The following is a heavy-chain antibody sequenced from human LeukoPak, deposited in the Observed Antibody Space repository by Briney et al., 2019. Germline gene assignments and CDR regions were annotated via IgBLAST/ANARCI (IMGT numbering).Heavy chain of an antibody. J-gene: IGHJ4*02. CDR1: VFTFSSYS. CDR2: ISSSSSYI. V-gene: IGHV3-21*04. Sequence: GGSLRLSCAASVFTFSSYSMNWVRQAPGKGLEWVSSISSSSSYIYYADSVKGRFTISRDNSKNTLYLQMNSLRAEDTAVYYCAKAAYTIFGVVITYDYWGQGTLVTVSS. CDR3: AKAAYTIFGVVITYDY. D-gene: IGHD3-3*01.